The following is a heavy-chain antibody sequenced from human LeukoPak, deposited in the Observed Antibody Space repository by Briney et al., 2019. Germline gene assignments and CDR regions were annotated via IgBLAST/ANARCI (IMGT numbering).Heavy chain of an antibody. Sequence: GGSLRLSCAASGFTFSNYGMHWVRQAPGKGLEWVAVISYDGSNKYYADSVKGRFTISRDNSKNTLYLQMNSLRAEDTAVYYCAREYSGYDLTPATDYWGQGTLVTVSS. CDR2: ISYDGSNK. CDR1: GFTFSNYG. CDR3: AREYSGYDLTPATDY. J-gene: IGHJ4*02. D-gene: IGHD5-12*01. V-gene: IGHV3-30*19.